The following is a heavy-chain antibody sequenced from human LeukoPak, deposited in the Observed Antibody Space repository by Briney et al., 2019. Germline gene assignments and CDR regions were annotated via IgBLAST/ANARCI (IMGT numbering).Heavy chain of an antibody. D-gene: IGHD3-22*01. V-gene: IGHV3-23*01. CDR1: GFTFSSYA. CDR2: ISGSGGTT. CDR3: AKDGRYYYDSSGY. J-gene: IGHJ4*02. Sequence: GGSLRLSRAASGFTFSSYAMSWVRQAPGKGLEWVSAISGSGGTTYYADSVKGRFTISRDNSKNTLYLQMNSLRAEDMAVYYCAKDGRYYYDSSGYWGQGTLVTVSS.